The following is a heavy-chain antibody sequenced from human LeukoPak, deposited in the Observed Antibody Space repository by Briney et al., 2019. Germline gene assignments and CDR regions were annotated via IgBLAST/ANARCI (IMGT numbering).Heavy chain of an antibody. CDR1: GGSISSSSYY. V-gene: IGHV4-39*07. D-gene: IGHD2-2*03. Sequence: PSETLSLTCTVSGGSISSSSYYWGWIRQPPGKGLEWIGSICYSGSTYYNPSLKSRVTISVDTSKNQFSLKLSSVTAADTAVYYCARDVAGYCSSTSCYDYYYYYMDVWGKGTTVTVSS. CDR3: ARDVAGYCSSTSCYDYYYYYMDV. CDR2: ICYSGST. J-gene: IGHJ6*03.